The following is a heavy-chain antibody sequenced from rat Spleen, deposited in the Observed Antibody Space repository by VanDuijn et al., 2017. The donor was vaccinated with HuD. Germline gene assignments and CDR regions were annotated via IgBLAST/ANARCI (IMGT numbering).Heavy chain of an antibody. D-gene: IGHD4-3*01. Sequence: EVQLVESGGGLVQPGRSLKLSCVASGFTFSDYYMAWVRQAPTKGLEWVATLKYDGSSTYHRDSVKGRFTISRDNAKATLYLQMDSLRFEDTATYYCARHGWGYGVMDAWGQGASVTVSS. J-gene: IGHJ4*01. CDR3: ARHGWGYGVMDA. V-gene: IGHV5-29*01. CDR2: LKYDGSST. CDR1: GFTFSDYY.